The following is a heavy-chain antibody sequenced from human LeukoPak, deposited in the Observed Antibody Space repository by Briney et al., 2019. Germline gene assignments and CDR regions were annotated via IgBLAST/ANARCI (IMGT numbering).Heavy chain of an antibody. J-gene: IGHJ4*02. V-gene: IGHV4-39*07. CDR2: IYYSGST. CDR1: GGSISSSSYY. CDR3: ARDIGPGGWFGELSHAEFDY. D-gene: IGHD3-10*01. Sequence: SETLSLTCTVSGGSISSSSYYWGWIRQPPGKGLEWIGSIYYSGSTYYNPSLKSRVAISVDTSKNQFSLKLTSVTAADTAVYYCARDIGPGGWFGELSHAEFDYWGQGTLVTVSS.